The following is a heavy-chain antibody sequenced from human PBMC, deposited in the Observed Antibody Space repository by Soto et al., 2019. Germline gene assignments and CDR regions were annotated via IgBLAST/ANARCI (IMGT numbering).Heavy chain of an antibody. J-gene: IGHJ6*02. V-gene: IGHV3-23*01. CDR3: AKATASSIVVVPAAYYYYYGMDV. Sequence: GGSLRLSCAASGFTFSSYAMSWVRQAPGKGLEWVSAISGSGGSTYYTDSVKGRFTISRDNSKNTLYLQMNSLRAEDPAVYYGAKATASSIVVVPAAYYYYYGMDVWGQGTTVTVSS. CDR2: ISGSGGST. D-gene: IGHD2-2*01. CDR1: GFTFSSYA.